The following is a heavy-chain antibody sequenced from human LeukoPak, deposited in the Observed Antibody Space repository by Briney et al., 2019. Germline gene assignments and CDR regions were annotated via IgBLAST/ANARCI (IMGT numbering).Heavy chain of an antibody. Sequence: SETLSLTCAVYVGSFSGYYWSWIRQPPGKGLEWIGEINHSGSTNYIPSLKSRVIISVDTSKNQFSLRLSSVTAADTAVYYCARGLVGSTRGLIDYWGQGTLVTVSS. CDR1: VGSFSGYY. CDR3: ARGLVGSTRGLIDY. CDR2: INHSGST. D-gene: IGHD1-26*01. V-gene: IGHV4-34*01. J-gene: IGHJ4*02.